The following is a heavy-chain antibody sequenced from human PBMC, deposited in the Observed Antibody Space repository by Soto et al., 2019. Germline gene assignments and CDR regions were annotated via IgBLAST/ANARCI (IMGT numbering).Heavy chain of an antibody. CDR3: VRDPRGFNRPADY. CDR2: ISGSGGGT. CDR1: EFIFANYA. D-gene: IGHD2-15*01. V-gene: IGHV3-23*01. Sequence: GGSLRLSCAASEFIFANYAMNWVRQAPGKGLEWVSSISGSGGGTSYADSVKGRFTISRDNSKNTLSLEMSSLRVEDTGVYYCVRDPRGFNRPADYWGQGALVTVSS. J-gene: IGHJ4*02.